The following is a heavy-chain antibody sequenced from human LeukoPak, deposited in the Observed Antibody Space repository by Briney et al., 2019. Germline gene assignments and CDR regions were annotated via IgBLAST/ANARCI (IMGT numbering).Heavy chain of an antibody. CDR2: IYTSGST. V-gene: IGHV4-61*02. Sequence: SQTLSLTCTVSGVSISSGSYYWSWIRQPAGKGLEWIGRIYTSGSTNYNPSLKSRVTISVDTSKNQFSLKLSSVTAADTAVYYCAREVDSSREVWFDPWGQGTLVTVSS. D-gene: IGHD6-13*01. J-gene: IGHJ5*02. CDR3: AREVDSSREVWFDP. CDR1: GVSISSGSYY.